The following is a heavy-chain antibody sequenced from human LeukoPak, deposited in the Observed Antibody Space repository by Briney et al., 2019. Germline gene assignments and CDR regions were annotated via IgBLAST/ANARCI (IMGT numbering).Heavy chain of an antibody. V-gene: IGHV3-9*01. CDR1: GFTFDDYA. CDR3: ARDPWADSSGFPLRH. D-gene: IGHD3-22*01. J-gene: IGHJ1*01. Sequence: GRSLRLSCAASGFTFDDYAMHWVRQAPGKGLEWVSGISGSGYNTYYADSVKGRFTISRDNAKNSLYLQMNSLRVEDTALYYCARDPWADSSGFPLRHWGQGTLVTVSS. CDR2: ISGSGYNT.